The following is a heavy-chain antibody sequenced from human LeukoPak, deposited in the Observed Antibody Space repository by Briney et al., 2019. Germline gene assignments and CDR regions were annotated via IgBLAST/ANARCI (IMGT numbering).Heavy chain of an antibody. Sequence: GGSLRLSCAASGFTFSSYAMHWVRQAPGKGLEWVAVISYDGSNKYYADSVKGRFTISRDNSKNTLYLQMNSLRAEDTAVYYCERDQYDSSGYPTYYFDYWGQGTLVTVSS. CDR2: ISYDGSNK. CDR1: GFTFSSYA. J-gene: IGHJ4*02. CDR3: ERDQYDSSGYPTYYFDY. V-gene: IGHV3-30-3*01. D-gene: IGHD3-22*01.